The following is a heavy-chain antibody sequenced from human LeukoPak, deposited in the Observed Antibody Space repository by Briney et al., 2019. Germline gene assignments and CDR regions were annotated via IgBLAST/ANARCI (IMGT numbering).Heavy chain of an antibody. Sequence: PSETLSLTCTVSGGSISSSSYYWGWIHQPPGKGLEWIGSIYYSGSTYYNPSLKSRVTISVDTSKNQFSLKLSSVTAADTAVYYCASPRAWTNYFDYWGQGTLVTVSS. V-gene: IGHV4-39*01. CDR2: IYYSGST. CDR3: ASPRAWTNYFDY. CDR1: GGSISSSSYY. J-gene: IGHJ4*02. D-gene: IGHD3/OR15-3a*01.